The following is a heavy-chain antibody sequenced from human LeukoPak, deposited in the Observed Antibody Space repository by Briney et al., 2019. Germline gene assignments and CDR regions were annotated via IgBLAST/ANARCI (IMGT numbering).Heavy chain of an antibody. CDR1: GFTYNSHA. CDR3: AKDQGFSYYYLDY. D-gene: IGHD5-18*01. V-gene: IGHV3-23*01. J-gene: IGHJ4*02. CDR2: ISANGATT. Sequence: GGSLRLSCVASGFTYNSHAMSWVRQAPGKGLEWVSGISANGATTYYTDSVRGRFTISRDNSKNTVYLQMSSLSAEDTAIYYCAKDQGFSYYYLDYWGQGILVTVSS.